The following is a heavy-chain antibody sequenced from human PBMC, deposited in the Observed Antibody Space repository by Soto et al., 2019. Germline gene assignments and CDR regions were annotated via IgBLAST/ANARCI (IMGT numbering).Heavy chain of an antibody. CDR2: IYWDDDK. Sequence: QITLKESGPTLVKPTQTLTLTCTFSGFSLSTSGVGVGWIRQPPGKALEWLALIYWDDDKRYSPSLKSRLTITKDTSKNLVVLTMTNMDPVDTATYYCAHSGTYYGFWSGYYTGDAFDIWGQGTMVTVSS. J-gene: IGHJ3*02. CDR1: GFSLSTSGVG. CDR3: AHSGTYYGFWSGYYTGDAFDI. D-gene: IGHD3-3*01. V-gene: IGHV2-5*02.